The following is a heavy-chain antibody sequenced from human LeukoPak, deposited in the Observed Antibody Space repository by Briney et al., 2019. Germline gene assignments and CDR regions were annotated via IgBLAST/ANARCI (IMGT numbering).Heavy chain of an antibody. V-gene: IGHV5-51*01. CDR3: ARWLGYCSSTSCYQPFDY. J-gene: IGHJ4*02. D-gene: IGHD2-2*01. CDR2: IYPGDSDA. Sequence: GESLKISCQGSGYSFTSYWIGWVRQMPGKGLEWMGIIYPGDSDARYSPSFQGQVTISADKSISTAYLHWSSLKASDTAMYYCARWLGYCSSTSCYQPFDYWGQETLVTVSS. CDR1: GYSFTSYW.